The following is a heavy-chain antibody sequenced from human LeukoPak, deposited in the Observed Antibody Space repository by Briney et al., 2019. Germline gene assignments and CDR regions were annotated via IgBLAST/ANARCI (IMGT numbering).Heavy chain of an antibody. V-gene: IGHV3-23*01. J-gene: IGHJ2*01. CDR3: AKGASTVTTGYFDL. D-gene: IGHD4-17*01. Sequence: LTGGSRRLSCAASGFTFSSYAMSWVRQAPGKGLEWVSAISGSGGSTYYADSVKGRFTISRDNSKNTLYLQMNSLRAEDTAVYYCAKGASTVTTGYFDLWGRGTLVTVSS. CDR1: GFTFSSYA. CDR2: ISGSGGST.